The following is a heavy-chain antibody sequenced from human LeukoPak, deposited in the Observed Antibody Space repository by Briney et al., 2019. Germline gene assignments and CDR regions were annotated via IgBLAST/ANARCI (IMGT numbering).Heavy chain of an antibody. CDR1: GFTFSSYW. V-gene: IGHV3-74*01. Sequence: GGSLRLSCAASGFTFSSYWMHWVRQAPGKGLVWVSRINTDGSSTSYADSVKGRFTISRDNAKNTLYLQMNSLRAEDTAVYYCARGTTVYDFWTSLDYWGQGTLVTVSS. CDR2: INTDGSST. D-gene: IGHD3-3*01. J-gene: IGHJ4*02. CDR3: ARGTTVYDFWTSLDY.